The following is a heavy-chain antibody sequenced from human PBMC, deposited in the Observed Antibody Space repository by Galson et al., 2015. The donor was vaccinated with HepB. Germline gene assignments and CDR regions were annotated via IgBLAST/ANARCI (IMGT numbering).Heavy chain of an antibody. J-gene: IGHJ5*02. CDR3: ARGHCTGGVCHPRPGWFDP. V-gene: IGHV5-51*03. CDR2: IYPGDSDT. Sequence: QSGAEVKKPGESLKISCKGSGYSFTSYWIGWVRQMPGKGLEWMGIIYPGDSDTRYSPSFQGQVTISADKSISTAYLQWSSLKASDTAMYYCARGHCTGGVCHPRPGWFDPWGQGTLVTVSS. CDR1: GYSFTSYW. D-gene: IGHD2-8*02.